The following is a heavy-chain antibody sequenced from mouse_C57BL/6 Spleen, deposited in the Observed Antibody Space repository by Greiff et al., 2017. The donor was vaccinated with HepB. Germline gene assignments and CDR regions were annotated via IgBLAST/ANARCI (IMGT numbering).Heavy chain of an antibody. Sequence: QVQLQQSGPELVKPGASVKISCTASGYAFSSSWLNWVKPRPGKGLEWIGRIYPGDGDTNYNGKFKGKATLTADKSSSTAYMQLSSLTSEDSAVYFCAIPVITTVGGYAMDYWGQGTSVTVSS. CDR3: AIPVITTVGGYAMDY. CDR1: GYAFSSSW. V-gene: IGHV1-82*01. CDR2: IYPGDGDT. J-gene: IGHJ4*01. D-gene: IGHD1-1*01.